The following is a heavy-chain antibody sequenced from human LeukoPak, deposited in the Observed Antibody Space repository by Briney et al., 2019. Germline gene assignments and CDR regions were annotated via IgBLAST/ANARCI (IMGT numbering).Heavy chain of an antibody. CDR3: ARAGNYYDSSGYYDDY. D-gene: IGHD3-22*01. J-gene: IGHJ4*02. Sequence: ASVKVSCKASGYTFTSYGISWVRQAPGQGLEWMGRIIPILGIANYAQKLQGRVTITADKSTSTAYMELSSLRSEDTAVYYCARAGNYYDSSGYYDDYWGQGTLVTVSS. CDR1: GYTFTSYG. V-gene: IGHV1-69*04. CDR2: IIPILGIA.